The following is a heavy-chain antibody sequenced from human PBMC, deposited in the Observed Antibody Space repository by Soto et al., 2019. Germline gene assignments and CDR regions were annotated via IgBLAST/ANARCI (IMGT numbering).Heavy chain of an antibody. CDR2: IYYSGST. J-gene: IGHJ5*02. Sequence: SETLSLTCTVSGGSISSGGYYWSWIRQHPGKGLEWIGYIYYSGSTYYNPSLKSRVTISVDTSKNQFSLKLSSVTAADTAVYYCARGSSQGDWFDPWGQGTLVTVSS. CDR3: ARGSSQGDWFDP. V-gene: IGHV4-31*03. CDR1: GGSISSGGYY. D-gene: IGHD1-26*01.